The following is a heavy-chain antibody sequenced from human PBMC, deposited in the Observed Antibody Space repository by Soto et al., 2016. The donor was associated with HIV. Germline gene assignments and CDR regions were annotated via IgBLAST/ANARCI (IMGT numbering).Heavy chain of an antibody. CDR2: IRSKAYGGTT. CDR1: GFTFVDYA. D-gene: IGHD2-15*01. V-gene: IGHV3-49*04. CDR3: RSGAAEHVVHDY. J-gene: IGHJ4*02. Sequence: EVQLVESGGGLVQPGRSLRLSCKTSGFTFVDYATTWVRQALGKGLQWVGLIRSKAYGGTTEYAASVKGRFIISRNDSESIAYLHMFSLEIEDTAVYYCRSGAAEHVVHDYWGQGTLVTVSS.